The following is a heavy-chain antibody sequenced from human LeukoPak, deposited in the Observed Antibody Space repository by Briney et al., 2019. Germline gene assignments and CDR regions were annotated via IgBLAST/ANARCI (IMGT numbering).Heavy chain of an antibody. J-gene: IGHJ6*02. CDR2: IWYDGSNK. V-gene: IGHV3-33*08. CDR3: ARDKQSDFWSGYYLSYYYYYGMDV. CDR1: GFTFDDYA. D-gene: IGHD3-3*01. Sequence: PGRSLRLSCAASGFTFDDYAMHWVRQAPGKGLEWVAVIWYDGSNKYYADSVKGRFTISRDNSKNTLYLQMNSLRAEDTAVYYCARDKQSDFWSGYYLSYYYYYGMDVWGQGTTVTVSS.